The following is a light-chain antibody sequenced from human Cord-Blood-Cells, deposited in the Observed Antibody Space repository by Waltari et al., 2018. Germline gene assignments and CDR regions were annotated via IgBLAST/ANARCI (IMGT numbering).Light chain of an antibody. CDR1: SSDVRSYNL. V-gene: IGLV2-23*01. J-gene: IGLJ3*02. Sequence: SALTPPAPVSGSPGQSIHISCTGTSSDVRSYNLSSWYQQRPGKAPKLMMYEGSKRPAGVSKLFSGSKSGNTASLTITGRQAEDEADYYCCTYAGSSTWMYGGGTKLTVL. CDR2: EGS. CDR3: CTYAGSSTWM.